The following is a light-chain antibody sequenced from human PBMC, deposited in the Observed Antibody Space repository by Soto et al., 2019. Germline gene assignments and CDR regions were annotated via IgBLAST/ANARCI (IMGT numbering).Light chain of an antibody. CDR1: QSIGNL. CDR3: QQYSDYSPWT. Sequence: DIQMTQSPSTLSASVGDRVTITCRASQSIGNLLAWYQQKSGKAPNLLIYDASSLESGVPSRFSGSGSGTEFTLPISSLQPDDFSTSYCQQYSDYSPWTFGQGTKVEIK. CDR2: DAS. J-gene: IGKJ1*01. V-gene: IGKV1-5*01.